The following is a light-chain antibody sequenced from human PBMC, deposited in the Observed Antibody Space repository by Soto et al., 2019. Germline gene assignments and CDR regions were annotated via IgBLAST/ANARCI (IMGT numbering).Light chain of an antibody. CDR1: SSDVGGYTY. CDR3: SSYISTGTGTVVV. Sequence: QSVLTQPASVSGSPGQSITISCTGTSSDVGGYTYVSWYQQCPGKAPKLMIYEVTTRPTGVSNRFSGSKSGKTASLTISGLQPEDAADYYCSSYISTGTGTVVVFGTGTKLTVL. J-gene: IGLJ1*01. CDR2: EVT. V-gene: IGLV2-14*03.